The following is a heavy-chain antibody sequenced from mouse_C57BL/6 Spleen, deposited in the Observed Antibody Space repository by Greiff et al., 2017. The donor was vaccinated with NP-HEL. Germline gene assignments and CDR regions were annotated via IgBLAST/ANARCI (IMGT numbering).Heavy chain of an antibody. CDR1: GYSITSDY. J-gene: IGHJ4*01. V-gene: IGHV3-8*01. Sequence: DVKLQESGPGLAKPSQTLSLTCSVTGYSITSDYWNWIRKFPGNKLEYMGYISYSGSTYYNPSLKSRISITRDTSKNQYYLQLNSVTTEDTATYYCARYDYSNGYAMDYWGQGTSGTGSS. CDR3: ARYDYSNGYAMDY. D-gene: IGHD2-5*01. CDR2: ISYSGST.